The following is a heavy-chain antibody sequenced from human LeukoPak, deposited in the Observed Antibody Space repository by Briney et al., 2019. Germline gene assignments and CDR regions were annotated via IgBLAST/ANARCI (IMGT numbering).Heavy chain of an antibody. CDR2: INQHGSEK. CDR3: ARAENSGSGGLDP. J-gene: IGHJ5*02. V-gene: IGHV3-7*01. D-gene: IGHD2-15*01. CDR1: GNTFGRYW. Sequence: GGSLRLPFAAPGNTFGRYWRSWVRQAPGKGLKWGANINQHGSEKYYGDSVKGRFTISRDNAKNSLYLDMNSLRADDTAVYYCARAENSGSGGLDPWGQGTLVTVSS.